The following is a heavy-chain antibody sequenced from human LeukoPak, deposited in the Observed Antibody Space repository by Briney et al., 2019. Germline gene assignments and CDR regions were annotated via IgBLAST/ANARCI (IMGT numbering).Heavy chain of an antibody. Sequence: SETLSLTCTVSGGSISSSSYYWDWIRQPPGKGLEWIGSIYYSGSTYYNPSLKSRVTISVDTSKNQFSLKLSSVTAADTAVYYCARLTRFRDGYNPPLGYWGQGTLVTVSS. CDR3: ARLTRFRDGYNPPLGY. CDR1: GGSISSSSYY. V-gene: IGHV4-39*01. D-gene: IGHD5-24*01. CDR2: IYYSGST. J-gene: IGHJ4*02.